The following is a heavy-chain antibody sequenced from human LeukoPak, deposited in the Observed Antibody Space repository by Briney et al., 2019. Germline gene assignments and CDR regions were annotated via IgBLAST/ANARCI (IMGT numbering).Heavy chain of an antibody. J-gene: IGHJ4*02. V-gene: IGHV3-23*01. CDR3: AKGNYYGSSGLGSTSFDY. CDR1: GFTFSSYA. Sequence: GGSLRLTCAASGFTFSSYAMSRVRQAPGKGLEWVSAISGSGDNTYYADSVKGRFTISRDNSKNTLYLQMNSLRAEDTALYYCAKGNYYGSSGLGSTSFDYWGQGTLVTVSS. CDR2: ISGSGDNT. D-gene: IGHD3-10*01.